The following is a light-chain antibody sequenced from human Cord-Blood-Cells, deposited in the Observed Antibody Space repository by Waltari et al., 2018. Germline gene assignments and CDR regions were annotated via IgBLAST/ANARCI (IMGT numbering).Light chain of an antibody. J-gene: IGLJ2*01. Sequence: QSALPQPASVSGSPGQSITISCTGTRSDVGSYNLVSWYQPHPGKAPKRMIYEGSKRPSGVSNRFSGSKSGNTASLTISGLQAEDEADYYCCSYAGSSTLVFGGGTKLTVL. CDR1: RSDVGSYNL. CDR3: CSYAGSSTLV. V-gene: IGLV2-23*01. CDR2: EGS.